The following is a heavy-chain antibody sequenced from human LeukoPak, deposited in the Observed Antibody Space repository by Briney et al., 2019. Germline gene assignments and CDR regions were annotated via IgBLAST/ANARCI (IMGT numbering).Heavy chain of an antibody. V-gene: IGHV1-8*03. CDR3: ARALTIDTIFGVVHRRDAFDI. CDR1: GYTFTSYD. J-gene: IGHJ3*02. Sequence: GASVKVSCKASGYTFTSYDINWVLQATGQGLERMGWMNPNSGKTGYAQKFQGRVTITRNTSISTAYMELSSLRSEDTAVYYCARALTIDTIFGVVHRRDAFDIWGQGTMVTVSS. D-gene: IGHD3-3*01. CDR2: MNPNSGKT.